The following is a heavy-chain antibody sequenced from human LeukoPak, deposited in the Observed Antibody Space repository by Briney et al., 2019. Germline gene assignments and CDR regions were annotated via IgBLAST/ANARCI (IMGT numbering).Heavy chain of an antibody. CDR1: GFTFSNAW. V-gene: IGHV3-15*01. CDR3: TTEILGYGDRTGI. D-gene: IGHD4-17*01. Sequence: GGSLRLSCAASGFTFSNAWMSWVRQAPGKGLEWVGRIKSKTDGGTTDYAAPVKGRFTISRDDSKNTLYLQMNSLKTEDTAVYYCTTEILGYGDRTGIWGQGTMVTVSS. J-gene: IGHJ3*02. CDR2: IKSKTDGGTT.